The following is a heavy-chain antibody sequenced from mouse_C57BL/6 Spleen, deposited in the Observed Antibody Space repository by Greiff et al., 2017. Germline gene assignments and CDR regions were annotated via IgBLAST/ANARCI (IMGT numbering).Heavy chain of an antibody. CDR2: IDPSDSYT. Sequence: QVQLQQPGAELVKPGASVKLSCKASGYTFTSYWMQWVKQRPGQGLEWIGEIDPSDSYTNYNQKFKGKATLTVDTSSSTAYMPLSSLTSEDSAVYYCASVRDYDGYYAMDYWGQGTSVTVSS. D-gene: IGHD2-4*01. CDR1: GYTFTSYW. J-gene: IGHJ4*01. CDR3: ASVRDYDGYYAMDY. V-gene: IGHV1-50*01.